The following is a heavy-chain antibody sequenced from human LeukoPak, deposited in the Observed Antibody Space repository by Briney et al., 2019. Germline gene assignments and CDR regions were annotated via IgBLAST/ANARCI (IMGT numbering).Heavy chain of an antibody. CDR1: GFTFSSYA. V-gene: IGHV3-23*01. Sequence: GGSLRLSCAASGFTFSSYAMSWVRQAPGKGLEWVSAISGSGGSTYYADSVKGRFTTSRDNSKNTLYLQMNSLRAEDTAVYYCARNIAARSFDYWGQGTLVAVSS. D-gene: IGHD6-6*01. J-gene: IGHJ4*02. CDR2: ISGSGGST. CDR3: ARNIAARSFDY.